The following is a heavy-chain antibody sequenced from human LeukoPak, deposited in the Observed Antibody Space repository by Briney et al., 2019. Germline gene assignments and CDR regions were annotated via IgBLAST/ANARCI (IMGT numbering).Heavy chain of an antibody. J-gene: IGHJ3*02. CDR1: GFPFSSHW. CDR3: ARSLLWFGELLGAFDI. CDR2: INSDGSEK. D-gene: IGHD3-10*01. V-gene: IGHV3-7*01. Sequence: GGSLRLSCAASGFPFSSHWLSWFRQSPGRGLEWVAHINSDGSEKNYVDSVKGRFTISRDNAKNSLYLQMNSLRAEDTAVYYCARSLLWFGELLGAFDIWGQGTMVTVSS.